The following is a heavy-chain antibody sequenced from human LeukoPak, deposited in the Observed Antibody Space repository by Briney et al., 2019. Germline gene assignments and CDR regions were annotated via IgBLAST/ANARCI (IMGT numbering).Heavy chain of an antibody. V-gene: IGHV4-39*07. CDR1: GGSVSSGSYY. CDR3: ARGLSDYYYYYGMDV. CDR2: INHSGST. Sequence: SETLSLTCTVSGGSVSSGSYYWSWIRQPPGKGLEWIGEINHSGSTNYNPSLKSRVTISVDTSKNQFSLKLSSVTAADTAVYYCARGLSDYYYYYGMDVWGQGTTVTVSS. D-gene: IGHD1-26*01. J-gene: IGHJ6*02.